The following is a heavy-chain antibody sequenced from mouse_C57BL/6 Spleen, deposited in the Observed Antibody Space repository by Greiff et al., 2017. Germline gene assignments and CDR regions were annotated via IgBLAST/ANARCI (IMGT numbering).Heavy chain of an antibody. Sequence: QVQLQQSGAELARPGASVKLSCKASGYTFTSYGISWVKQRTGQGLEWIGEIYPRSGNTYYNEKFKGKATLTADKSSSTAYMELRSLTSEDSAVYFCARYELEAYWGQGTLVTVSA. CDR2: IYPRSGNT. CDR1: GYTFTSYG. CDR3: ARYELEAY. J-gene: IGHJ3*01. V-gene: IGHV1-81*01. D-gene: IGHD1-3*01.